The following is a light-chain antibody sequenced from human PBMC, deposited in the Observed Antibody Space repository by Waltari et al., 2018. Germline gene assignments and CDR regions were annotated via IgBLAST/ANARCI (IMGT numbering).Light chain of an antibody. CDR2: GNRDGSQ. CDR3: QTGGFGFWV. Sequence: QLLLTQSPSASASLGSSVKLTCTLSSGHSNYPIAWHQQQTEKGPRYLRPGNRDGSQVKGDGIACRCAGSISGAGRSLTISSLQSEDGTEYYFQTGGFGFWVFGGGTKLTVL. V-gene: IGLV4-69*01. CDR1: SGHSNYP. J-gene: IGLJ3*02.